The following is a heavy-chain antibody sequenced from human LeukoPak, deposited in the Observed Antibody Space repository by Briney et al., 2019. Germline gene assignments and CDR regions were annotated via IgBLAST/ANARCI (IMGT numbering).Heavy chain of an antibody. CDR1: GFTFSSYG. CDR3: YGGGY. J-gene: IGHJ4*02. CDR2: ITSAGDT. D-gene: IGHD4-23*01. V-gene: IGHV3-13*04. Sequence: GGSLRLSCAASGFTFSSYGMHWVRQATGKGLEWVSAITSAGDTYYAGSVKGRFTISRENAKNSLYLQMSSLTAGDTAVYYCYGGGYWGQGTLVTVSS.